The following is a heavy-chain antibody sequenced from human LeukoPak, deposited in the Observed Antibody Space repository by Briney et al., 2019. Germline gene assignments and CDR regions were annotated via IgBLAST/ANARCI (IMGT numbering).Heavy chain of an antibody. D-gene: IGHD2-21*01. V-gene: IGHV3-23*01. Sequence: GGSLRLSCAASGFTFSSYAMSWVRQAPGKGLEWVSAISVSGGSTYYADSVKGRFTISRDNSKNTLYLQMNSLRAEDTAVYYCAKRVVISSTTYYFDYWGQGTLVTVSS. CDR3: AKRVVISSTTYYFDY. CDR1: GFTFSSYA. CDR2: ISVSGGST. J-gene: IGHJ4*02.